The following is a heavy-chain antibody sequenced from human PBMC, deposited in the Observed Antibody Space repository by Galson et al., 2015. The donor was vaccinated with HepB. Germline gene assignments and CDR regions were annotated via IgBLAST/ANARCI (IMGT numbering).Heavy chain of an antibody. CDR2: ISGSGGST. V-gene: IGHV3-23*01. Sequence: SLRLSCAASGFTFSSYAMSWVRQAPGKGLEWVSAISGSGGSTYYADSVKGRFTISRDNSKNTLYLQMNSLRAEDTAVYYCAKSLSGISWELLYDYFDYWGQGTLVTVPS. D-gene: IGHD1-26*01. CDR3: AKSLSGISWELLYDYFDY. J-gene: IGHJ4*02. CDR1: GFTFSSYA.